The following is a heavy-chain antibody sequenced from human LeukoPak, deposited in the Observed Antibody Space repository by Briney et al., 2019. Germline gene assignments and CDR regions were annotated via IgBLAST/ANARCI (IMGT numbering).Heavy chain of an antibody. CDR1: GYTFTNYA. D-gene: IGHD6-13*01. CDR3: ATYSSNWYWAFDT. V-gene: IGHV1-3*04. CDR2: INTDNGNA. J-gene: IGHJ3*02. Sequence: ASVKVSCKASGYTFTNYAIQWVRQAPGQRLEWMGWINTDNGNAKYSQRFQDRVTITRDTSANTASMVLSSLRSEDTAVYYCATYSSNWYWAFDTWGQGTMVTVSP.